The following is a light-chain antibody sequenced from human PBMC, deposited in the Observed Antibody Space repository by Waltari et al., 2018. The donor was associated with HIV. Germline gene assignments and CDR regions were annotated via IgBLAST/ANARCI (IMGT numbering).Light chain of an antibody. Sequence: QSALTQPPSVSGSPGQSVTISCAGTNSDIGGYDRVSWYQQPPGTAPKLLLYEVTKRPSGVPGRVSASKSGTTASLTISGLQAGDEGDYYCSSYSATNTVVFGGGTKLTVL. CDR2: EVT. J-gene: IGLJ2*01. V-gene: IGLV2-18*02. CDR1: NSDIGGYDR. CDR3: SSYSATNTVV.